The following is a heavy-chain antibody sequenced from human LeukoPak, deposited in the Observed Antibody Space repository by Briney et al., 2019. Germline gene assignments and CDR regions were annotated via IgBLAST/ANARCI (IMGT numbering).Heavy chain of an antibody. CDR2: IYYSGST. J-gene: IGHJ4*02. CDR3: AKESFYYDTTGYKAYYFDY. Sequence: PSETLSLTCIVSGGSISSSSYYWGWIRQPPGKGLEWIGSIYYSGSTYYNPSLKSRVTISVDTSKNQFSLKLSSVTAADTAVYYCAKESFYYDTTGYKAYYFDYWRQGTLVTVSS. CDR1: GGSISSSSYY. D-gene: IGHD3-22*01. V-gene: IGHV4-39*02.